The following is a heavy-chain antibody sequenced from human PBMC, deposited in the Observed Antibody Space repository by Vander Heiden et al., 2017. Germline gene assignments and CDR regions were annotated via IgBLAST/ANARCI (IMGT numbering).Heavy chain of an antibody. CDR1: GGTFSSYA. CDR2: IIPIVGTA. V-gene: IGHV1-69*01. Sequence: QVQLVQSGAEVKKPGSSVKVSCKASGGTFSSYAISWVRQAPGQGLEWMGGIIPIVGTANYAQKFQGRVTITADESTSTAYMELSSLRSEDTAVYYCARAPSLYCSGGSCYFYYWGQGTLVTVSS. D-gene: IGHD2-15*01. J-gene: IGHJ4*02. CDR3: ARAPSLYCSGGSCYFYY.